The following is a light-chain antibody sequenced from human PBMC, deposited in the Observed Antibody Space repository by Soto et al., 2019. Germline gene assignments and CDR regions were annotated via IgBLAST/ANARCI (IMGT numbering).Light chain of an antibody. V-gene: IGKV1-5*03. J-gene: IGKJ5*01. CDR1: QSISSW. CDR3: QQYNSYSIT. CDR2: KAS. Sequence: DIQVIQSPSTLSASVGDRFTITCLAIQSISSWLAWYQQKPGKAPKLLIYKASSLESGVPSRFRGSGSGTEFTLTISSLQPDDFETYYCQQYNSYSITFGQGTRLEIK.